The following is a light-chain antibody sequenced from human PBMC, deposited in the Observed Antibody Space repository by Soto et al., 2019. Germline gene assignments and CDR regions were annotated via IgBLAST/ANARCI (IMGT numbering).Light chain of an antibody. J-gene: IGKJ4*01. Sequence: DIVMTQSHASLAVSLGEWATINCKSSQSVLYSSNNKNYLAWYQQKPGQPPKLLIYWASTRESGVPDRFSGSGSGTDFTLTISSLQAEDVAVYYCQQYYSTPLTFGGGTKVDIK. V-gene: IGKV4-1*01. CDR2: WAS. CDR3: QQYYSTPLT. CDR1: QSVLYSSNNKNY.